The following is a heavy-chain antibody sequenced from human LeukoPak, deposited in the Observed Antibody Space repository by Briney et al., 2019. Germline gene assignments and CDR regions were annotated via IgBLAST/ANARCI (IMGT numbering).Heavy chain of an antibody. V-gene: IGHV3-11*04. Sequence: GGSLRLSCAASGFTFSDYYMSLIRQAPGEGLEGVSYISSSGSTIYYADSVKGRFNISRDNDKISLYLQINGLRAEDTAVYYCASVRFLEWLPIDYWGQGTLVTVSS. CDR2: ISSSGSTI. CDR1: GFTFSDYY. J-gene: IGHJ4*02. CDR3: ASVRFLEWLPIDY. D-gene: IGHD3-3*01.